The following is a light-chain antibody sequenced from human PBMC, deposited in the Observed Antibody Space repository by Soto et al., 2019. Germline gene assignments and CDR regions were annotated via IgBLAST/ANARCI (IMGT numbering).Light chain of an antibody. V-gene: IGLV2-8*01. J-gene: IGLJ2*01. CDR1: SGDVGGYNY. CDR2: DVS. Sequence: QSALTQPPSASGSPGQSVTISCTGTSGDVGGYNYVSWYQQHPGKAPKLIIYDVSQRPSGVPDRFSGSQSGNTASLTVSGVQAEDEADYYCNSYAVTHLVFGGGTKLTVL. CDR3: NSYAVTHLV.